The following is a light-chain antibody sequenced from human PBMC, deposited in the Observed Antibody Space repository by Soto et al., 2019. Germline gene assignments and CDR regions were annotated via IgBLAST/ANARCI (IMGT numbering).Light chain of an antibody. CDR1: HSVSSNY. CDR3: QRYGISPT. Sequence: EIVLTQSPGTLSLSPGERATLSCRSSHSVSSNYLAWYQQKPGQAPRLLIYDESSRATGIPDRFSGSGSATDFTLTISRLEPVDFAVYYCQRYGISPTFGQGTKVEI. V-gene: IGKV3-20*01. J-gene: IGKJ1*01. CDR2: DES.